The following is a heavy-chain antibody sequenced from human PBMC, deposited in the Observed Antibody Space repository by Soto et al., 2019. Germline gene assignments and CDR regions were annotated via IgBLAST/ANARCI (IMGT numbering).Heavy chain of an antibody. V-gene: IGHV1-18*01. Sequence: QVQLVQSGAEVKKPGASVKVSCKASGYTFTSYGISWVRQAPGQGLEWMGWISAYNGNTNYAQKLQGRVTMTTATSTSTAYMELRSLRSDDTAVYYCARYLVEMATIWVTGNYGMDVWGQGTTVTVSS. J-gene: IGHJ6*02. CDR1: GYTFTSYG. CDR2: ISAYNGNT. D-gene: IGHD5-12*01. CDR3: ARYLVEMATIWVTGNYGMDV.